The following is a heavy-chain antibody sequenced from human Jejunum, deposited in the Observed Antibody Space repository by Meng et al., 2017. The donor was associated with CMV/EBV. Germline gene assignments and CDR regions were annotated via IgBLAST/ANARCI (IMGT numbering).Heavy chain of an antibody. CDR2: ISGDGSFT. Sequence: CWMHWVRQVPGKGLVWVSSISGDGSFTPCADSVKGRFTVSRDNAKNTVYLQMNSLTVEDAAVYYCARDGNYYETSGYYSPRQFDYWGQGMLVTVSS. CDR3: ARDGNYYETSGYYSPRQFDY. CDR1: CW. D-gene: IGHD3-22*01. J-gene: IGHJ4*02. V-gene: IGHV3-74*01.